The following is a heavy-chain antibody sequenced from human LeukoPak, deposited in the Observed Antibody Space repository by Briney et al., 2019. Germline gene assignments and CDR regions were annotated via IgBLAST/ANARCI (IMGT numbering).Heavy chain of an antibody. D-gene: IGHD3-22*01. J-gene: IGHJ5*02. CDR3: ARGERITMIVVVTKPHNWFDP. CDR2: INPSGGST. CDR1: GYTFTSYY. V-gene: IGHV1-46*01. Sequence: ASVKVSCKASGYTFTSYYMHWVRQAPGQGLEWMGIINPSGGSTSYAQKFQGRVTMTRDTSTSTVYMELSSLRSEDTAVYYCARGERITMIVVVTKPHNWFDPWGQGTLVTVSS.